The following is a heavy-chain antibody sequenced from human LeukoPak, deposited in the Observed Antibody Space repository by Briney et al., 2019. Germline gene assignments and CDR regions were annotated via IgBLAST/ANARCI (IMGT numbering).Heavy chain of an antibody. Sequence: AASVKVSCKASGYTFTSYGISWVRQAPGQGLEWMGGIIPIFGTANYAQKFQGRVTITADESTSTAYMELSSLRSEDTAVYYCARPHTSGYYYPNRLDYWGQGTLVTVSS. V-gene: IGHV1-69*13. J-gene: IGHJ4*02. CDR2: IIPIFGTA. CDR3: ARPHTSGYYYPNRLDY. D-gene: IGHD3-22*01. CDR1: GYTFTSYG.